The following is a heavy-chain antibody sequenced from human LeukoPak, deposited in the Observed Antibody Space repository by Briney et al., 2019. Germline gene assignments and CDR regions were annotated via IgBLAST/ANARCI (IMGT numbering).Heavy chain of an antibody. CDR3: ARVSVGGVPARDYYYYYGMDV. CDR1: GFTFSSYA. Sequence: LRLSCAASGFTFSSYAMSWIRQHPGRGLEWIGYIYYSGSTYYNPSLKSRVTISVDTSKNQFSLKLSSVTAADTAVYYCARVSVGGVPARDYYYYYGMDVWGQGTTVTVSS. D-gene: IGHD2-2*01. J-gene: IGHJ6*02. V-gene: IGHV4-31*02. CDR2: IYYSGST.